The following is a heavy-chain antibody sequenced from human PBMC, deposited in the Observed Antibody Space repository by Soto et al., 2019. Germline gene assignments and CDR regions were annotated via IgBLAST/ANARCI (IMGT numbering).Heavy chain of an antibody. CDR2: ISYDGSNK. J-gene: IGHJ4*02. V-gene: IGHV3-30*18. CDR1: GFTFSSYG. Sequence: QVQLVESGGGVVQPGRSLRLSYAASGFTFSSYGMHWVRQAPGKGLEWVAVISYDGSNKYYADSVKGRFTISRDNSKNTLYLQMNSLRAEDTAVYYCAKGYGGYVTYWGQGTLVTVSS. D-gene: IGHD5-12*01. CDR3: AKGYGGYVTY.